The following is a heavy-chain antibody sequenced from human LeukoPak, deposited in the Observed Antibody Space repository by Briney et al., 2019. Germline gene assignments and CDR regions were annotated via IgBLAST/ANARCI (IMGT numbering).Heavy chain of an antibody. CDR3: ARDRYYYDSSGYYQLDY. CDR1: GGSISSYY. D-gene: IGHD3-22*01. V-gene: IGHV4-4*07. Sequence: SSETLSLTCTVSGGSISSYYWSWIRQPAGKGLEWIGRIHTSGSTNYNPSLKSRVTMSVDTSKNQFSLKLSSVTAADTAVYYCARDRYYYDSSGYYQLDYWGQGTLVTVSS. J-gene: IGHJ4*02. CDR2: IHTSGST.